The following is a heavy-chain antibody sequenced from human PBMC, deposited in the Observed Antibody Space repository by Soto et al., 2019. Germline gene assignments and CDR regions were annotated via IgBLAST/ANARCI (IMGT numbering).Heavy chain of an antibody. V-gene: IGHV3-33*01. CDR3: ARGGGGGLIVPIDY. CDR2: IWYDGSYK. Sequence: QVQLVESGGGVVQPGRSLRLSCAASGFTFSSYGMHWVRQAPGKGLEWVALIWYDGSYKYYADSVKGRFTISRDDSKNTLYLQMNSRRAEDTAGYYWARGGGGGLIVPIDYGGQGTLVTVSS. CDR1: GFTFSSYG. J-gene: IGHJ4*02. D-gene: IGHD3-16*02.